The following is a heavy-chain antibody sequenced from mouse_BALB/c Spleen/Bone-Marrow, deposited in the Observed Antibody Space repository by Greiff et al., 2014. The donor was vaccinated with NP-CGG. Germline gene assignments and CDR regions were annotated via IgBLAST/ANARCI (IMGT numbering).Heavy chain of an antibody. CDR1: GFTFTDYF. CDR3: ARDYNGYFDF. V-gene: IGHV7-3*02. J-gene: IGHJ2*01. CDR2: IRSKPSGYTT. Sequence: EVKLVESGGGLVQPGGSLRLSCTTSGFTFTDYFMTWVRQPPGKALEWLGFIRSKPSGYTTEYNPSVKGRFSISRDNSQGIFYLQMNTLRAEDSAIYYCARDYNGYFDFWGQGTTLTVSS. D-gene: IGHD6-1*01.